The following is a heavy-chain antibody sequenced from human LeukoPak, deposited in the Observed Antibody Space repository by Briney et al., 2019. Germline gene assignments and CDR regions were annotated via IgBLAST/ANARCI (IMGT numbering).Heavy chain of an antibody. Sequence: ASVKVPCKASGYTFTSYGISWVRQAPGQGLEWMGWISAYNGNTNYAQKLQGRVTMTTDTSTSTAYMELRSLRSDDTAVYYCARDKRVVPAAISSILYYYGMDVWGQGTTVTVSS. CDR2: ISAYNGNT. CDR1: GYTFTSYG. J-gene: IGHJ6*02. V-gene: IGHV1-18*01. D-gene: IGHD2-2*02. CDR3: ARDKRVVPAAISSILYYYGMDV.